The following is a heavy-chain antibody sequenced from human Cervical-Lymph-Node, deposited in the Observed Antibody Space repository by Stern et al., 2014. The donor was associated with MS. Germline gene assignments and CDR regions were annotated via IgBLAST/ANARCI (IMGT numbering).Heavy chain of an antibody. CDR2: ISYDGRNE. V-gene: IGHV3-30*18. CDR1: GFTFSNFG. Sequence: VQLVESEGGVVQPGRSLRLSCAASGFTFSNFGMHWVRQAPGKGLEWVTLISYDGRNEYYADFVKGRFTISRDDSKNKLYLQLNSLRPEDTAVYYCAKGRTVAGKGVGAFDVWGQGTLVTVSS. D-gene: IGHD6-19*01. J-gene: IGHJ3*01. CDR3: AKGRTVAGKGVGAFDV.